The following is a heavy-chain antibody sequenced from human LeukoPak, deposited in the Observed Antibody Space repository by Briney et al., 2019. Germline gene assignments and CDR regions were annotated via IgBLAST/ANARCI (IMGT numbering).Heavy chain of an antibody. V-gene: IGHV3-7*01. D-gene: IGHD2-8*01. CDR1: GFTFTSHW. CDR2: MNLDGSEK. Sequence: PGGSLRLSCAASGFTFTSHWMSWVRQAPGKGLEGVAGMNLDGSEKYYVDSVKGRFTISRDNAKTSLYLEMNSLRAEDTAVYYCARDATYCTNGVCYTRFDYWGQGTLVTVSS. CDR3: ARDATYCTNGVCYTRFDY. J-gene: IGHJ4*02.